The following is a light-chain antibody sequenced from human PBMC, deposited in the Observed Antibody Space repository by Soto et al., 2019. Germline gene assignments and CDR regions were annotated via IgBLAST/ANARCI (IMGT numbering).Light chain of an antibody. Sequence: QSALTQPASVSGSPGPSITISCTGTSSDVGGYNYVSWYQQHPGKAPKLMIYEFSNRPSGVSNRCTGTKSGNTASPTISGLQAEDEADYYCSSYTSSSTYVFGTGTKVTV. CDR2: EFS. V-gene: IGLV2-14*01. J-gene: IGLJ1*01. CDR1: SSDVGGYNY. CDR3: SSYTSSSTYV.